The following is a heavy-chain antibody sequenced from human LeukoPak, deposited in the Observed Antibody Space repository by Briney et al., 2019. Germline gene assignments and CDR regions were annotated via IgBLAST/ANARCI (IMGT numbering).Heavy chain of an antibody. CDR2: ISYDGSNK. D-gene: IGHD2/OR15-2a*01. CDR3: ARGSFGNSLYFDY. CDR1: GFTFSSYA. V-gene: IGHV3-30*04. J-gene: IGHJ4*02. Sequence: GGSLRLSCAASGFTFSSYAMHWVRQAPGKGLEWVAVISYDGSNKYYADSVKGRFTISRDNSKNTLYLQMNSLRAEDTAVYYCARGSFGNSLYFDYWGQGTLVTVSS.